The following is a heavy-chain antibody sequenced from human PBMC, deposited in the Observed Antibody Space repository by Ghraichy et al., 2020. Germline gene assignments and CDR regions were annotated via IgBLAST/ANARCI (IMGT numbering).Heavy chain of an antibody. V-gene: IGHV4-34*01. CDR3: ARGRPGIAVAVGGGYFDY. Sequence: SETLSLTCAVYGGSFSGYYWSWIRQPPGKGLEWIGEINHSGSTNYNPSLKSRVTISVDTSKNQFSLKLSSVTAADTAVYYCARGRPGIAVAVGGGYFDYWGQGTLVTVSS. CDR1: GGSFSGYY. CDR2: INHSGST. D-gene: IGHD6-19*01. J-gene: IGHJ4*02.